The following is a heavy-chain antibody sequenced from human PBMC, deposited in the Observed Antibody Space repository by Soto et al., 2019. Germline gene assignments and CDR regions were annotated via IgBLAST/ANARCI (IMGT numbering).Heavy chain of an antibody. Sequence: SGTLSLSCAVYGGSVSGSYWSWTRKHPGKGLEWIGEINHSGSTNYNPSLKSRVTISVDMSKNQFSLKLSSVTAADTAVYYCARGGRQQLIPTPISYKIDYWGQGTLVTVSS. D-gene: IGHD6-13*01. J-gene: IGHJ4*02. CDR3: ARGGRQQLIPTPISYKIDY. CDR1: GGSVSGSY. V-gene: IGHV4-34*01. CDR2: INHSGST.